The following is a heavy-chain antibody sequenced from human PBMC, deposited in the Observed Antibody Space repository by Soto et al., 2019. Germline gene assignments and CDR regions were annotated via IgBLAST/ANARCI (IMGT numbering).Heavy chain of an antibody. V-gene: IGHV4-59*08. Sequence: PSETLSLTCTVSGCSISSYYWSWIRQPPGKGLEWIGYIYYSGSTNYNPSLKSRVTISVDTSKNQFSLKLSSVTAADTAVYYCCLSVVTTDYWGQGTLVTVSS. J-gene: IGHJ4*02. D-gene: IGHD3-22*01. CDR2: IYYSGST. CDR3: CLSVVTTDY. CDR1: GCSISSYY.